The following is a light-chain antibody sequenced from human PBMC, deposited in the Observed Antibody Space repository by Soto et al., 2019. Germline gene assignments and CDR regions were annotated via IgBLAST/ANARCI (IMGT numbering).Light chain of an antibody. CDR2: KAS. CDR1: QSISSW. CDR3: QQYNSYWP. Sequence: DIQMTQSPSTLSASVGDRVTITCRASQSISSWLAWYQQKPGKAPKLLIYKASSLESGVPSRFSGSGSGTEFTLTISSLQPDDFATYYCQQYNSYWPFGQGTKVASK. V-gene: IGKV1-5*03. J-gene: IGKJ1*01.